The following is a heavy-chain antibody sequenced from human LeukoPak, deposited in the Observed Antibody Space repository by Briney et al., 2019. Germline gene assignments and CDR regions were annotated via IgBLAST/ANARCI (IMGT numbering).Heavy chain of an antibody. CDR3: ARDGVSGHSYFFDY. D-gene: IGHD3-16*01. J-gene: IGHJ4*02. Sequence: VLTSETLSLTCAASGYSVSGAFYWGCIRRPPGQELEWIGSMFHSGSSFYNPSLKSRVSISLDTSNNQFSVKLYSVTGTDTAIYYCARDGVSGHSYFFDYWGEGISVTVS. V-gene: IGHV4-38-2*02. CDR1: GYSVSGAFY. CDR2: MFHSGSS.